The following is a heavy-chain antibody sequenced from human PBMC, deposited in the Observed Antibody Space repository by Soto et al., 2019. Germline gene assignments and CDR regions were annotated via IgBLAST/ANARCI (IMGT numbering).Heavy chain of an antibody. Sequence: SVKVSCKASGGTFSSYSISWVRQAPGQGLEWMGGIIPIFGTANYAQKFQGRVTITADESTSTAYMELSSLRSEDTAVYYCAMMALNYYGMDVWGQGTTVTVSS. V-gene: IGHV1-69*13. CDR2: IIPIFGTA. J-gene: IGHJ6*02. CDR3: AMMALNYYGMDV. CDR1: GGTFSSYS.